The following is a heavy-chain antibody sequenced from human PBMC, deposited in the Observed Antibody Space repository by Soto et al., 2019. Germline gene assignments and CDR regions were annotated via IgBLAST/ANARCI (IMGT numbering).Heavy chain of an antibody. CDR2: MFYTGTT. CDR1: GGSIGSGDYY. J-gene: IGHJ5*02. Sequence: SETLALTSSVFGGSIGSGDYYWSWIRQPPGKGLEWIGYMFYTGTTYYNPSLKSRITISMDTSKNQFSLRLTSVTAADTAEYQCARVVRYCSSPSCRGRNWFDPWRQGTRVTVSA. CDR3: ARVVRYCSSPSCRGRNWFDP. V-gene: IGHV4-30-4*01. D-gene: IGHD2-2*01.